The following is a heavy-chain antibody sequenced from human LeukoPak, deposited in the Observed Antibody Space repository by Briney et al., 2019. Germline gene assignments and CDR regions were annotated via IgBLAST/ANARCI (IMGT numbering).Heavy chain of an antibody. D-gene: IGHD6-13*01. CDR3: ARLPLAAAGRGYYYYYGMDV. Sequence: PSETLSLTCTVSGGSISSSSYSWSWIRQPPGKGLEWIGYIYYSGSTNYNPSLKSRVTISVDTSKNQFSLKLSSVTAADTAVYYCARLPLAAAGRGYYYYYGMDVWGQGTTVTVSS. CDR2: IYYSGST. CDR1: GGSISSSSYS. J-gene: IGHJ6*02. V-gene: IGHV4-61*05.